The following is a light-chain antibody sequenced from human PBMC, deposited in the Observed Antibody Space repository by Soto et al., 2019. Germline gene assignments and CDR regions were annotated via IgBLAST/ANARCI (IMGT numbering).Light chain of an antibody. CDR2: DVS. CDR3: SSYTSSSTVYA. Sequence: QSALTQPASLSGAPGQSITISCTGTSSDVGGYNYVSWYQQHPGKAPKLMIYDVSNRPSGVSNRFSGSKSGNTASLTISGLQAEDEADYYCSSYTSSSTVYAFGTGTKVTVL. J-gene: IGLJ1*01. V-gene: IGLV2-14*01. CDR1: SSDVGGYNY.